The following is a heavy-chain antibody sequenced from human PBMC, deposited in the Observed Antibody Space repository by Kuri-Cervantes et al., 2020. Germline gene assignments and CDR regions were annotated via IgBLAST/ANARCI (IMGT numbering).Heavy chain of an antibody. CDR1: GFTFSSYG. CDR3: ASPQSVDVLRSCQNRMDV. Sequence: GESLKISCAASGFTFSSYGMHWVRQAPGKGLEWVAVIWYDGSNKSYADSVKGRFTISRDSSKNTLQLQMNSLRAEDTAVYFCASPQSVDVLRSCQNRMDVWGQGTTVTVSS. D-gene: IGHD2-8*01. CDR2: IWYDGSNK. J-gene: IGHJ6*02. V-gene: IGHV3-33*01.